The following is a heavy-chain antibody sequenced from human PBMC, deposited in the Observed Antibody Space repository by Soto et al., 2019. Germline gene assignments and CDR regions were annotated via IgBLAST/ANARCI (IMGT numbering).Heavy chain of an antibody. CDR2: INHSGST. Sequence: PSETLSLTCAVYGGSFSGYYWSWIRQPPGKGLEWIGEINHSGSTNYNPSLKSRVTISVDTSKNQFSLKLSSVTAADTAVYYCARGKVRLDIVVVPAAPNWFDPWGQGTLVTVSS. CDR1: GGSFSGYY. J-gene: IGHJ5*02. V-gene: IGHV4-34*01. CDR3: ARGKVRLDIVVVPAAPNWFDP. D-gene: IGHD2-2*03.